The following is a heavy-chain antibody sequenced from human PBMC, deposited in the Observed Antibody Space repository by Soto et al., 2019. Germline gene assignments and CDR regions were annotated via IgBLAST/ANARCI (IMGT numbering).Heavy chain of an antibody. CDR3: ARGRGLHDY. J-gene: IGHJ4*02. D-gene: IGHD1-26*01. V-gene: IGHV4-39*01. Sequence: SDTLSLTYTAPYGSISSISYYRGWIRQPPGKGLEWIGSIYYSGSTYYNPSLKSRVTISVDTSKNQFSLKLSSVTAADTAVYYCARGRGLHDYWGQGTMVTVSS. CDR1: YGSISSISYY. CDR2: IYYSGST.